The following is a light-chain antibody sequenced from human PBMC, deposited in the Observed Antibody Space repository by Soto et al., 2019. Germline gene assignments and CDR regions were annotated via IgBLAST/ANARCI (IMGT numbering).Light chain of an antibody. J-gene: IGKJ5*01. CDR3: QKYNSALIT. CDR2: AAS. V-gene: IGKV1-27*01. Sequence: DIQMTQSPSSLSASVGDRVTITCRASQGISNYLAWYQQKPGKVPKLLIYAASTLQSGVPSRFSGSGSGTDFNLTISSLQPEDVATYYCQKYNSALITFGQGTRLEIK. CDR1: QGISNY.